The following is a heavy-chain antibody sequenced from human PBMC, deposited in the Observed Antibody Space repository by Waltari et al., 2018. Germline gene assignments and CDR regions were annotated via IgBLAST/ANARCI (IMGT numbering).Heavy chain of an antibody. CDR3: SKGKAVGIVDWFDP. J-gene: IGHJ5*02. CDR1: GFTISNYA. CDR2: SAGNGAT. D-gene: IGHD2-15*01. V-gene: IGHV3-23*01. Sequence: EVQLLESGGALVQPGGSLTLSCIVSGFTISNYAMTWVRQAPGKGLQWVSTSAGNGATYYADPVKGRFSTYSDNSKSTLYLQMASLRVEDTAVYYCSKGKAVGIVDWFDPWGQGTLVTVSS.